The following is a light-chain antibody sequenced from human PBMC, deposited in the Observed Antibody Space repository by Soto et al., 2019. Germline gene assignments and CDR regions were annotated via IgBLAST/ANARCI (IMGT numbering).Light chain of an antibody. Sequence: DIQMTQSPSSLSAYVGDRVTITCRASQSISVYLNWYQQKPGKAPNLLIYSSSSLESGVPSRFSGSGSGTDFTLPISSLQPEDFATYFCQQSYSRPRAFGQGTKVEI. CDR3: QQSYSRPRA. CDR2: SSS. V-gene: IGKV1-39*01. CDR1: QSISVY. J-gene: IGKJ1*01.